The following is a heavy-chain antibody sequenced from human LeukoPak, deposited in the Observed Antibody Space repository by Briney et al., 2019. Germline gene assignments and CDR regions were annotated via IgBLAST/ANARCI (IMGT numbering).Heavy chain of an antibody. CDR2: IKSKTDGGTT. CDR1: GFTFGNVW. V-gene: IGHV3-15*07. D-gene: IGHD1-26*01. CDR3: ARNRWELLDY. J-gene: IGHJ4*02. Sequence: GGSLRLSCAASGFTFGNVWMNWVRQAPGKGLEWVGRIKSKTDGGTTDYAAPVKGRFTTSRDDSKNTLFLQMNSLKTEDTAVYYCARNRWELLDYRGQGTLVTVSS.